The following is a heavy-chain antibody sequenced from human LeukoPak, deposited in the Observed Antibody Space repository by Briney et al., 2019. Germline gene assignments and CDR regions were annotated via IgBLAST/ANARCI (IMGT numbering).Heavy chain of an antibody. J-gene: IGHJ4*02. CDR3: ARGGAYYDSSGLHY. CDR2: IYYSGST. D-gene: IGHD3-22*01. CDR1: GGSISSGGYY. V-gene: IGHV4-31*03. Sequence: PSQTLSLTCTVSGGSISSGGYYWSWIRQHPGKGLEWMGYIYYSGSTYYNPSLKSRVTLSVDTSKNQFSLKLSAVTAADTAVYYCARGGAYYDSSGLHYWGQGTLVTVSS.